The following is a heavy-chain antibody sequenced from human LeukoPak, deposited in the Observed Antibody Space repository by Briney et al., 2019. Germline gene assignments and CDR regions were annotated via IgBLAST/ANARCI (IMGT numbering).Heavy chain of an antibody. J-gene: IGHJ3*02. D-gene: IGHD1-14*01. CDR2: ISYDGSNK. CDR3: AQDINRGLARPANAFDI. Sequence: PGRSLRLSCAASGFTFSSYGMHWVRQAPGKGLEWVAVISYDGSNKYYADSVKGRFTISRDNSKNTLYLQMNSLRAEDTAVYYCAQDINRGLARPANAFDIWGQGTMVTVSS. V-gene: IGHV3-30*18. CDR1: GFTFSSYG.